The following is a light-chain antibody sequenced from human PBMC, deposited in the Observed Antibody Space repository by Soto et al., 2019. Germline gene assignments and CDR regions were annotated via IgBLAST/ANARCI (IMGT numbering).Light chain of an antibody. Sequence: IQMTQSPSSLSASVGDRVTITCRASRYIRTALSWYQHRPGQAPKVLICVASSLQSGVPSRFSGSGYGTDFTLTISSLHPEDFATYYCLQDYNDPWTFGQGTKVEIK. CDR3: LQDYNDPWT. CDR2: VAS. J-gene: IGKJ1*01. CDR1: RYIRTA. V-gene: IGKV1-6*01.